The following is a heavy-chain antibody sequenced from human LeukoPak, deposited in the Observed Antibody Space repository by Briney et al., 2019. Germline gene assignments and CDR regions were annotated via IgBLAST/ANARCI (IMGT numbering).Heavy chain of an antibody. Sequence: GGSLRLSCAASGFTFSSYEMNWVRQAPGKGLEWVSAISGSGGSTYYADSVKGRFTISRDNSKNTLYLQVNSLRAEDTAVYYCAKDDGLIMFSSWGQGTLVTVSS. CDR2: ISGSGGST. CDR1: GFTFSSYE. D-gene: IGHD3-16*01. CDR3: AKDDGLIMFSS. V-gene: IGHV3-23*01. J-gene: IGHJ5*02.